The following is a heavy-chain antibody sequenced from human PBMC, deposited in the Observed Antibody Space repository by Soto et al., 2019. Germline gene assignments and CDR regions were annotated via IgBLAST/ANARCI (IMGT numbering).Heavy chain of an antibody. Sequence: GQPQGAGPGLVEPSETLSLTRGVPGPPIRGYYWGWVRPSPGKGLEWPGYIYNRGRVYTNPSLQSRATISMDTSKNQLSLNLRSVTAADTAVYYCARARVDILREVVKYNMDVWGPGATVTVS. V-gene: IGHV4-59*01. CDR3: ARARVDILREVVKYNMDV. CDR2: IYNRGRV. J-gene: IGHJ6*03. D-gene: IGHD3-10*01. CDR1: GPPIRGYY.